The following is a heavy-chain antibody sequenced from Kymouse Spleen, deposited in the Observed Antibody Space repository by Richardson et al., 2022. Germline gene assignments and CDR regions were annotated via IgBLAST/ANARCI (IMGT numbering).Heavy chain of an antibody. CDR1: GGSISSSNW. J-gene: IGHJ3*02. D-gene: IGHD3-10*01. V-gene: IGHV4-4*02. CDR3: ASIPHYYGSGSYYKGAFDI. Sequence: QVQLQESGPGLVKPSGTLSLTCAVSGGSISSSNWWSWVRQPPGKGLEWIGEIYHSGSTNYNPSLKSRVTISVDKSKNQFSLKLSSVTAADTAVYYCASIPHYYGSGSYYKGAFDIWGQGTMVTVSS. CDR2: IYHSGST.